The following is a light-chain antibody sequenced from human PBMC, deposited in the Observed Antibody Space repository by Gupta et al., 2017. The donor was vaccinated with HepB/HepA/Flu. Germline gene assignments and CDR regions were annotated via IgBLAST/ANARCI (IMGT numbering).Light chain of an antibody. CDR2: GAS. J-gene: IGKJ1*01. Sequence: ELVLTQSPCTLSLSPWERVTLSCRASQTVSSSYLAWYQQKPAQAPRLLIYGASTRANGVTDRFSGSGCGTEFTLTISRREPEDFAVYYCQQYCSSSSTFGQGTKVEIK. CDR1: QTVSSSY. CDR3: QQYCSSSST. V-gene: IGKV3-20*01.